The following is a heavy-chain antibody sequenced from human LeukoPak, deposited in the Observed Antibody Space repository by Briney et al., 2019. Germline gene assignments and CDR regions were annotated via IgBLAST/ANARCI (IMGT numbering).Heavy chain of an antibody. CDR2: IYYSGST. V-gene: IGHV4-61*05. CDR3: ARRKAGTGAFDI. CDR1: GGSISSSSYY. D-gene: IGHD1-14*01. J-gene: IGHJ3*02. Sequence: PSETLSLTCTVSGGSISSSSYYWGWIRQPPGKGLEWIGYIYYSGSTNYNPSLKSRVTISVDTSKNQFSLKLSSVTAADTAVYYCARRKAGTGAFDIWGQGTMVTVSS.